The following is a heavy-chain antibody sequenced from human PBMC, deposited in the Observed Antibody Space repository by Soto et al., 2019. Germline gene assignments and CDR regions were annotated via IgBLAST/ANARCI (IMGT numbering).Heavy chain of an antibody. CDR2: MKQDGSQT. V-gene: IGHV3-7*05. CDR1: GFTFSNHW. D-gene: IGHD6-19*01. Sequence: EVQLVESGGGLVQPGGSLRLSCAASGFTFSNHWMGWVRQAPGKGLEWVANMKQDGSQTYYVDSVKGRFTISRDNAKSTLFLRINSLRADDTAAYYCARGLSHGWYPALDDWGQGTLVTVSS. J-gene: IGHJ4*02. CDR3: ARGLSHGWYPALDD.